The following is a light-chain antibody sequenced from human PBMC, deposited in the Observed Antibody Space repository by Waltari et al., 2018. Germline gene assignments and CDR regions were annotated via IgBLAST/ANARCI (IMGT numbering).Light chain of an antibody. CDR3: CSYGTGSTLF. CDR1: HSDIASYHG. V-gene: IGLV2-18*02. CDR2: DVN. J-gene: IGLJ7*01. Sequence: QSALTQPPSVSKSPGQSVTISCTGLHSDIASYHGFSWYQHKSGTAPRLLLYDVNKRPSGVSDRFSGSKSDNTASLTISGLQSEDEADYYCCSYGTGSTLFFGGGTRLTVL.